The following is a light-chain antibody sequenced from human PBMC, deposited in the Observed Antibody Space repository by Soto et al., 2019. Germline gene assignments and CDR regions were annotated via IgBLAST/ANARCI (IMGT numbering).Light chain of an antibody. V-gene: IGKV3-20*01. CDR1: QSVADNY. CDR2: AAS. CDR3: QQYGHSPRT. Sequence: EIVLTQSPGTLSLSPGERATLSCRSSQSVADNYLAWYQQKPGQPPRLLIYAASRRAAGIPDTFSGSGSGTDFTLTLTRLEPEDFALYYCQQYGHSPRTFGQGTKVDIK. J-gene: IGKJ1*01.